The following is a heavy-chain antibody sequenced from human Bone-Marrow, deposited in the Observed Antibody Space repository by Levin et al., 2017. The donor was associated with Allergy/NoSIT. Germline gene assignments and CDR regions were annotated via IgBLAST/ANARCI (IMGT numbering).Heavy chain of an antibody. CDR1: GDSISPYY. CDR2: IYYSGNT. J-gene: IGHJ4*02. V-gene: IGHV4-59*01. Sequence: GSLRLSCTVSGDSISPYYWSWIRQSPGKGLEWIGDIYYSGNTFYNPSLRGRVTISLDTSKNQFSLYLRSVTAADAAVYYCARTGEHSDPCNSGSCSWPNNLEYWGQGTLVTVSS. CDR3: ARTGEHSDPCNSGSCSWPNNLEY. D-gene: IGHD2-15*01.